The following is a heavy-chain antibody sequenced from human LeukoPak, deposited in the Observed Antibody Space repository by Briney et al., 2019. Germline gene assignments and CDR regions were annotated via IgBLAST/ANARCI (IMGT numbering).Heavy chain of an antibody. V-gene: IGHV3-23*01. J-gene: IGHJ4*02. CDR2: ISGSGGST. D-gene: IGHD1-1*01. CDR1: GFTFSIYA. Sequence: PGGSLRLSCAASGFTFSIYAMSWVRQAPGKGLEWVSAISGSGGSTYYADSVKGRFTISRDNSKNSLYLQMNSLRDEDTAVYYCARDGIPVGYWGQGTLVTVSS. CDR3: ARDGIPVGY.